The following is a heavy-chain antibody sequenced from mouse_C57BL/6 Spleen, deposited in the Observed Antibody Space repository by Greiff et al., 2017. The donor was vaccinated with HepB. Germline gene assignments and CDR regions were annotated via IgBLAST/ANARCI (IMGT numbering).Heavy chain of an antibody. D-gene: IGHD1-1*02. CDR1: GYTFTDYY. CDR3: ASELSLYAMDY. J-gene: IGHJ4*01. CDR2: INPYNGGT. Sequence: VQLQQSGPVLVKPGASVKMSCKASGYTFTDYYMNWVKQSHGKSLEWIGVINPYNGGTSYNQKLKGKATLTVDKSSSTAYMELNSLTSEDSAVYYCASELSLYAMDYWCQGTSVTVSS. V-gene: IGHV1-19*01.